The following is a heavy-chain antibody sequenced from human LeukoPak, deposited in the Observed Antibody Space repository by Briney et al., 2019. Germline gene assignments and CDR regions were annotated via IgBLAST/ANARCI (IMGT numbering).Heavy chain of an antibody. V-gene: IGHV1-69*06. CDR1: VGTFSSYA. D-gene: IGHD3-10*01. J-gene: IGHJ5*02. Sequence: SVKVSCKASVGTFSSYAISWVRQAPGQGLEWMGRIIPIFGTANNAQKFQGRVTITADKSTSTAYMELSSLRSEDTAVYYCARVVPPYYYGSGSQGGVVWFDPWGQGTLVTVSS. CDR2: IIPIFGTA. CDR3: ARVVPPYYYGSGSQGGVVWFDP.